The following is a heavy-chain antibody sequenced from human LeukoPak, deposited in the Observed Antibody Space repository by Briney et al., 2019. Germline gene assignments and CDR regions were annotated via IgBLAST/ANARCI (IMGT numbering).Heavy chain of an antibody. CDR3: ARATTLFGVDKYFHY. J-gene: IGHJ4*02. CDR1: GFTFRSYW. Sequence: GGSLRLSCAASGFTFRSYWMHWVRQAPGKGPVWVSRINSDGSITQYADSVKGRFTISRDNAKNTLYLQMNSLRAEDTAVYYCARATTLFGVDKYFHYWGQGTPVTVSS. D-gene: IGHD3-3*01. V-gene: IGHV3-74*01. CDR2: INSDGSIT.